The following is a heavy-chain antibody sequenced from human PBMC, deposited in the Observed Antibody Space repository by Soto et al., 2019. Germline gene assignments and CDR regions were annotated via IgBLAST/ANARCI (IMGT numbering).Heavy chain of an antibody. CDR1: GFTFGSYS. CDR2: ISRSSSYI. Sequence: EVQLVESGGGLVKPGGSLRLSCAASGFTFGSYSMNWVRQAPGKGLEWVSSISRSSSYIYYADSVKGRFTISRDNAENALLLQXNXXXXQXXAVFYCARDRGGDVKAFDIRGQGTMVTVSS. D-gene: IGHD3-16*01. V-gene: IGHV3-21*01. J-gene: IGHJ3*02. CDR3: ARDRGGDVKAFDI.